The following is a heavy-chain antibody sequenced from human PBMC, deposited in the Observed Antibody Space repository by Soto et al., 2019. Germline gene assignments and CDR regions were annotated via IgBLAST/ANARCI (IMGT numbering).Heavy chain of an antibody. D-gene: IGHD2-21*01. V-gene: IGHV1-3*01. CDR3: ARDCTYCGGDTGREAFDI. J-gene: IGHJ3*02. CDR1: GYTFNIYA. Sequence: ASVKVSFKASGYTFNIYAIHWVRQAPGQRPEWMGWMNAGNGNTEYSPKFHGRVTMTRDRYARAAYMELSGLTSEDTAVYYCARDCTYCGGDTGREAFDIWGQGTMVTVSS. CDR2: MNAGNGNT.